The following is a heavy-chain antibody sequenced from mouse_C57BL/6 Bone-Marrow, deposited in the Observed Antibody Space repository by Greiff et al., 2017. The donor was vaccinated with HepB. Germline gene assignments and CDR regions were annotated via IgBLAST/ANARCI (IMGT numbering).Heavy chain of an antibody. CDR1: GYTFTSYD. V-gene: IGHV1-85*01. CDR3: ARKPSYYYSNYYFDY. CDR2: IYPRDGST. Sequence: VQLQQSGPELVKPGASVKLSCKASGYTFTSYDINWVKQRPGQGLEWIGWIYPRDGSTKYNVKFKGKATLTVDTSSSTAYMELHSLTSEDSAVYFCARKPSYYYSNYYFDYWGQGTTLTVSS. D-gene: IGHD2-5*01. J-gene: IGHJ2*01.